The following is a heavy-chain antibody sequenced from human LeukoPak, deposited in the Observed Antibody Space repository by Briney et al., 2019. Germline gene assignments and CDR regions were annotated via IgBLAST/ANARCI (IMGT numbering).Heavy chain of an antibody. CDR2: IYYSGST. J-gene: IGHJ4*02. V-gene: IGHV4-59*12. CDR1: GGSISSYY. D-gene: IGHD7-27*01. CDR3: VRDVPTGHFDS. Sequence: SETLSLTCTVSGGSISSYYWSWIRQPPGKGLEWIGYIYYSGSTNYNPSLKSRVTISVDTSKNQFSLKLSSLTAADTAVYYCVRDVPTGHFDSWGQGALVTVSS.